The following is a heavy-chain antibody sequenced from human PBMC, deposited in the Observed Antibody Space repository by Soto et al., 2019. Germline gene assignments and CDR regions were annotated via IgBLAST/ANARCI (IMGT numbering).Heavy chain of an antibody. CDR2: IYWDDDK. V-gene: IGHV2-5*02. CDR1: GFSLITSGVG. J-gene: IGHJ4*02. CDR3: AHTIAPRIFDY. Sequence: QITLKEAGPTLVKPTQTLTLTCSFSGFSLITSGVGVGWIRQPPGKALEWLALIYWDDDKGYSTSLKSSLTTTKYTPKNQVVLTMTNMDPADTATYYCAHTIAPRIFDYWGQGTLVTVSS.